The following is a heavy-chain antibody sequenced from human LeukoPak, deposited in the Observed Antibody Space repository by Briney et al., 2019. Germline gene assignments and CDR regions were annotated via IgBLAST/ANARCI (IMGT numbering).Heavy chain of an antibody. CDR3: ARDGYSGNDGL. CDR2: IYFSGST. Sequence: KSSETLSLTCTVSGYSISTGYYWSWIRQPAGKGLEWIGRIYFSGSTDYNPSLKSRVTMSVDSSKTQFSLKLSSVTAADTAIYYCARDGYSGNDGLWGQGTLVTVSS. J-gene: IGHJ4*02. V-gene: IGHV4-4*07. CDR1: GYSISTGYY. D-gene: IGHD5-12*01.